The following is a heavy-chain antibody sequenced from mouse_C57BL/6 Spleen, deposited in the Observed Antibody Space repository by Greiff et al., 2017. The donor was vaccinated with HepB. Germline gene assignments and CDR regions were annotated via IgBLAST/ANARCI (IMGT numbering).Heavy chain of an antibody. Sequence: QVQLKESGAELVKPGASVKISCKASGYAFSSYWMNWVKQRPGKGLEWIGQIYPGDGDTNYNGKFKGKATLTADKSSSTAYMQLSSLTSEDSAVYFCARDSNHAMDYWGQGTSVTVSS. CDR1: GYAFSSYW. CDR2: IYPGDGDT. J-gene: IGHJ4*01. D-gene: IGHD2-5*01. CDR3: ARDSNHAMDY. V-gene: IGHV1-80*01.